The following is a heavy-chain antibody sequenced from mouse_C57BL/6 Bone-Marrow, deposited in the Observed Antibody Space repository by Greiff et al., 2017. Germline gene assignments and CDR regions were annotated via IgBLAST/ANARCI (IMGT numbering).Heavy chain of an antibody. J-gene: IGHJ2*01. CDR2: IYPTSGST. CDR1: GYTFTSYW. Sequence: QVQLQQSGAELVKPGASVKMSCKASGYTFTSYWITWVKQRPGQGLEWIGDIYPTSGSTNYNEKFKSKAILTVDTSSNTAYMQLSSLTSEDSAVFYGARSGAMGRSFDYWGQGTTLTVSA. D-gene: IGHD3-1*01. CDR3: ARSGAMGRSFDY. V-gene: IGHV1-55*01.